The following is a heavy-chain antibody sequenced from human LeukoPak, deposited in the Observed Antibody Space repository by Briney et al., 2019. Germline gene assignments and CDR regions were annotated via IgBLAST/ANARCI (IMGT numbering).Heavy chain of an antibody. CDR3: AKDRKGQYYYGSGTPLGI. CDR1: GFTFSSYG. J-gene: IGHJ3*02. CDR2: IRYDGSNK. D-gene: IGHD3-10*01. V-gene: IGHV3-30*02. Sequence: GGSLRLSCAASGFTFSSYGMHWVRQAPGKGLEWVAFIRYDGSNKYYADSVKGRFTISRDNSKNTLYLQMNSLRAEDTAVYYCAKDRKGQYYYGSGTPLGIWGQGTMVTVSS.